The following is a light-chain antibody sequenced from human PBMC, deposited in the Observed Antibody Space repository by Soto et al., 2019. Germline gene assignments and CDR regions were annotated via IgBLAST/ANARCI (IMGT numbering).Light chain of an antibody. CDR3: QQTYHPPRT. CDR2: AAS. CDR1: ETIASY. J-gene: IGKJ1*01. V-gene: IGKV1-39*01. Sequence: DIQMTQSPSSLSASVGDRVTITCRASETIASYVNWYQQRPGKTPKLLIYAASTLESGVPSRFGGSGSGTDFTLTSTSLQHEDFATYFCQQTYHPPRTFGQGTRL.